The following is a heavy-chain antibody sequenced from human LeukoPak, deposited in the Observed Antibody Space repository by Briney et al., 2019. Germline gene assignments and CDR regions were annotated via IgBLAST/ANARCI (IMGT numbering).Heavy chain of an antibody. V-gene: IGHV4-59*01. CDR1: GGSISSYY. CDR2: IYYSGST. CDR3: ARYARDGFYYGMDV. D-gene: IGHD5-24*01. Sequence: SETLSLTCTVSGGSISSYYWSWLRQPPGKGLEWIGYIYYSGSTNYNPSLKSRVTISVDTSKNQFSLKLSSVTAADTAVYYCARYARDGFYYGMDVWGQGTTVTVPS. J-gene: IGHJ6*02.